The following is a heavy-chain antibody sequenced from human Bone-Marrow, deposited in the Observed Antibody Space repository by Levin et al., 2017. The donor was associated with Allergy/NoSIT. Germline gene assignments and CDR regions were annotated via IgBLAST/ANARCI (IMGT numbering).Heavy chain of an antibody. V-gene: IGHV4-59*01. CDR1: GGSINLYY. CDR2: VHSGGTF. CDR3: ARDRGSAFDF. J-gene: IGHJ4*02. Sequence: SETLSLTCTVSGGSINLYYWSWVRQAPGKGLEWIGYVHSGGTFDYNPSLKSRVTISPDTSTNQFSLTLTSVTTADTAVYFCARDRGSAFDFWGQGTPVTVSS. D-gene: IGHD6-19*01.